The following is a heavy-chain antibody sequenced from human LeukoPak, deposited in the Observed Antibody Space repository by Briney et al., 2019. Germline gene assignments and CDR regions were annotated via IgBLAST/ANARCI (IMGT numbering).Heavy chain of an antibody. CDR3: AGDSSGYPYYFDY. V-gene: IGHV1-2*02. CDR1: GYTFTGYY. D-gene: IGHD3-22*01. J-gene: IGHJ4*02. Sequence: ASVKVSCKASGYTFTGYYMHWVRQAPGQGLERMGWINPNSGGTNYAQKFQGRVTMTRDTSISTAYMELSRLRSDDTAVYYCAGDSSGYPYYFDYWGQGTLVTVSS. CDR2: INPNSGGT.